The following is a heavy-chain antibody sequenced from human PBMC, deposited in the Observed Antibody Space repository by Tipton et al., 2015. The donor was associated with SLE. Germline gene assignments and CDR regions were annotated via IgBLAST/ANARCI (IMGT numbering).Heavy chain of an antibody. D-gene: IGHD6-19*01. J-gene: IGHJ4*02. V-gene: IGHV1-18*01. CDR3: ARGWGVDPLDY. CDR2: INGFLRNT. CDR1: GYTFTSYA. Sequence: QSGAEVKKPGASVKVSCKASGYTFTSYAISWVRQAPGQGLEWMGWINGFLRNTNYTHKIQGRVSMTTDASTSTAYMELRSLRSDDTAVYYCARGWGVDPLDYWGQGTLVTVSS.